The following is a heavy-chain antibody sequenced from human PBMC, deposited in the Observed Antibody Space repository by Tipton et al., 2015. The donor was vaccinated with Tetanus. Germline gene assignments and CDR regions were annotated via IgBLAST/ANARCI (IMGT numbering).Heavy chain of an antibody. CDR2: IYTSGST. CDR3: ARGWGSSWYYFDY. D-gene: IGHD6-13*01. CDR1: GDSISSFY. J-gene: IGHJ4*02. Sequence: TLSLTCSVSGDSISSFYWSWIRQPAGKGLEWVGRIYTSGSTNYNPSLKSRVTMSVDTPKRQFSLKLNSVTAADTAVYYCARGWGSSWYYFDYGGQGTLVTVSS. V-gene: IGHV4-4*07.